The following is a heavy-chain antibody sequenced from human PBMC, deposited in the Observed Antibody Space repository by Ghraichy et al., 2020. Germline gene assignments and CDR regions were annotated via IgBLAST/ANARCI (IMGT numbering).Heavy chain of an antibody. CDR2: ISGSGGST. Sequence: GGSLRLSCAASGFTFSSYAMSWVRQAPGKGLEWVSAISGSGGSTYYADSVKGRFTISRDNSKNTLYLQMNSLRAEDTAVYYCAKGNDFWSGYPDYGMDVWGQGTTVTVSS. V-gene: IGHV3-23*01. D-gene: IGHD3-3*01. CDR1: GFTFSSYA. CDR3: AKGNDFWSGYPDYGMDV. J-gene: IGHJ6*02.